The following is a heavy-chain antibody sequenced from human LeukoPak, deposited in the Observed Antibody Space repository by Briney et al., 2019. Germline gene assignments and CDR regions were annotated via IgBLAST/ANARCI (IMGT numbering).Heavy chain of an antibody. CDR1: GFTVSSNY. V-gene: IGHV3-53*01. CDR2: IYSGGST. J-gene: IGHJ3*02. CDR3: ARAGCSSTSCYFTSAFDI. D-gene: IGHD2-2*01. Sequence: GGSLRLSCAASGFTVSSNYMSWVRQAPGKGLEWVSVIYSGGSTYYADSVKGRFTISRDNAKNSLYLQMNSLRAEDTAVYYCARAGCSSTSCYFTSAFDIWGQGTMVTVSS.